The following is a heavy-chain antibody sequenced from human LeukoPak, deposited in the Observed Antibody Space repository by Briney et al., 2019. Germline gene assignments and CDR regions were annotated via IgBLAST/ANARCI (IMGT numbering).Heavy chain of an antibody. CDR3: ARDSLGHSSSSY. Sequence: ASVKVSCKASCYTFTSYGISWVRQAPGQGLEWMGWISAYNGNTNYAQKLQGRVTMTTDTSTNTAYMELRSLRSDDTAVYYCARDSLGHSSSSYWGQGTLVTVSS. CDR2: ISAYNGNT. J-gene: IGHJ4*02. D-gene: IGHD6-6*01. V-gene: IGHV1-18*01. CDR1: CYTFTSYG.